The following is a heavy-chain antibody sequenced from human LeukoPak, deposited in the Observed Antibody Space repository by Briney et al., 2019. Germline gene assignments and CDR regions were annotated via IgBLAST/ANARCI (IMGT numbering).Heavy chain of an antibody. V-gene: IGHV7-4-1*02. J-gene: IGHJ6*03. Sequence: GASVKVSCKASGYTFTSYAMNWVRQAPGQGLEWMGWINTNTGNPTYAQGFTGRFVFSLDTSVSTAYLQISSLKAEDTAVYYCARTRYFDSYYYYYMDVWGKGTTVTVSS. CDR3: ARTRYFDSYYYYYMDV. CDR1: GYTFTSYA. D-gene: IGHD3-9*01. CDR2: INTNTGNP.